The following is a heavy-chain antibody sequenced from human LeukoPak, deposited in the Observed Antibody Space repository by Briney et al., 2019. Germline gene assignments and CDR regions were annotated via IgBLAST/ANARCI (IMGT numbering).Heavy chain of an antibody. CDR1: GFTFSSYA. Sequence: PGESLRLSCAASGFTFSSYAMSWVRQAPGEGLEWVSAISGSGGSTYYADSVKGRFTISRDNSKNTLYLKMNSLRGEDTAVYYCAKFVRGGVRRPYYFDYWGQGTLVTVSS. J-gene: IGHJ4*02. CDR2: ISGSGGST. D-gene: IGHD3-10*01. V-gene: IGHV3-23*01. CDR3: AKFVRGGVRRPYYFDY.